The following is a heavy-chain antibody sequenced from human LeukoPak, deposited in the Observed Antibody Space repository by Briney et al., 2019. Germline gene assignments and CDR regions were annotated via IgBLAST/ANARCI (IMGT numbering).Heavy chain of an antibody. CDR1: GFTLNNYD. CDR3: AKGSGRPNWFDP. J-gene: IGHJ5*02. D-gene: IGHD3-10*01. V-gene: IGHV3-23*01. Sequence: GGSLRLSCADSGFTLNNYDMSWVRQAPGKGLEWVSAISGSSGGTTYYAGSVKGRFTISRDNSKNTLYLQMNSLRAEDTAVYYCAKGSGRPNWFDPWRQGTLVTVSS. CDR2: ISGSSGGTT.